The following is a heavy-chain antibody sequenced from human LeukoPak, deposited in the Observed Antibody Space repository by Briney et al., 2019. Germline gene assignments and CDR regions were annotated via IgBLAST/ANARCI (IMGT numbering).Heavy chain of an antibody. V-gene: IGHV4-61*02. Sequence: SQTLSLTCTVSGGSISSGSYYWSWIRQPAEKGLEWIGRIYTSGSTNYNPSLKSRVTISVDTSKNQFSLKLSSVTAADTAVYYCARANGDYDYYFDYWGQGTLVTVSS. D-gene: IGHD4-17*01. CDR3: ARANGDYDYYFDY. CDR2: IYTSGST. CDR1: GGSISSGSYY. J-gene: IGHJ4*02.